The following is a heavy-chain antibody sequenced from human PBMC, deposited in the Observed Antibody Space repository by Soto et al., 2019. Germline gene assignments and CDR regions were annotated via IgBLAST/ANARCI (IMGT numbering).Heavy chain of an antibody. Sequence: QVQLQESGPGLVKPSGTLSLTCAVSSGSISSSNWWSWVRQPPGKGLEWIGEIYHSGSTNYNPSLKSRVTISVDKSKNQFSLKLSSVTAADTAVYYCASSGRFDDLWSGSIAFDIWGQGTMVTVSS. CDR2: IYHSGST. V-gene: IGHV4-4*02. J-gene: IGHJ3*02. CDR1: SGSISSSNW. CDR3: ASSGRFDDLWSGSIAFDI. D-gene: IGHD3-3*01.